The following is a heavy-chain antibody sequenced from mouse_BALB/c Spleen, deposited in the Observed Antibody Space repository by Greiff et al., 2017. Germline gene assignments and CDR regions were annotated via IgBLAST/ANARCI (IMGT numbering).Heavy chain of an antibody. V-gene: IGHV5-4*02. CDR1: GFTFSDYY. CDR3: ARDNPAGFAY. J-gene: IGHJ3*01. CDR2: ISDGGSYT. Sequence: EVKVVESGGGLVKPGGSLKLSCAASGFTFSDYYMYWVRQTPEKRLEWVATISDGGSYTYYPDSVKGRFTISRDNAKNNLYLQMSSLKSEDTAMYYCARDNPAGFAYWGQGTLVTVSA.